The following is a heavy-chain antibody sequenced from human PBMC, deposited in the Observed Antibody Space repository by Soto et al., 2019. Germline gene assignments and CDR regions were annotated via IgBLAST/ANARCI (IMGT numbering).Heavy chain of an antibody. CDR1: GGSISSYY. J-gene: IGHJ6*02. CDR3: ARARLYSSSPPLYYFNGMDV. D-gene: IGHD6-6*01. Sequence: SETLSLTCTVSGGSISSYYWSWIRQPPGKGLEWIGYIYYSGSTNYNPSLKSRGTISVDTSKNQFSLKLSSVTAADTAVYYCARARLYSSSPPLYYFNGMDVSGHCTTVT. V-gene: IGHV4-59*01. CDR2: IYYSGST.